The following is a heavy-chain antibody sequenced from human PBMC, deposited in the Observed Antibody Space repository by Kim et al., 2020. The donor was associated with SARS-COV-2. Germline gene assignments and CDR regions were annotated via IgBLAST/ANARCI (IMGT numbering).Heavy chain of an antibody. V-gene: IGHV3-21*01. CDR2: ISSSSSYI. CDR3: AIDWAAGN. D-gene: IGHD2-15*01. Sequence: GGSLRLSCAASGFTFSSYSMNWVRQAPGKGLEWVSSISSSSSYIYYADSGKGRFTITRDNAKNSLYLQMNSLRAEDTAVYYCAIDWAAGNWGQGTLVTVSS. CDR1: GFTFSSYS. J-gene: IGHJ4*02.